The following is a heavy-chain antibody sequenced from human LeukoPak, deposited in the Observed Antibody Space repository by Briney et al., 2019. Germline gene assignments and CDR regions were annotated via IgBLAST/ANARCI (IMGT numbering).Heavy chain of an antibody. J-gene: IGHJ4*02. V-gene: IGHV3-30*02. CDR3: AKPRRDILPLDY. CDR1: GFTFSSYG. D-gene: IGHD3-9*01. Sequence: GGSLRLSCAASGFTFSSYGMHWVRQAPGKGLXXVAFIRYDGSNKYYSDSVKGRFTISRDNSKNTLYLQMNSLRAEDTAVYYCAKPRRDILPLDYWGQGTLVTVSS. CDR2: IRYDGSNK.